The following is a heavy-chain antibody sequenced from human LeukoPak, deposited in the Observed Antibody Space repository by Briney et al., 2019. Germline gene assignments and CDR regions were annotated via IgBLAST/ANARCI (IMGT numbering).Heavy chain of an antibody. J-gene: IGHJ4*02. CDR3: ARQNDRSHDY. D-gene: IGHD1-1*01. CDR1: GGSISSSSHY. V-gene: IGHV4-39*01. Sequence: SETLSLTCTVFGGSISSSSHYWGWIRQPPGEGLEWIGSIYFSGSTYYSPSLKSRVAISVDPSTNQFSLKLTSVTAADTAVYYCARQNDRSHDYWGQGTLVTVSS. CDR2: IYFSGST.